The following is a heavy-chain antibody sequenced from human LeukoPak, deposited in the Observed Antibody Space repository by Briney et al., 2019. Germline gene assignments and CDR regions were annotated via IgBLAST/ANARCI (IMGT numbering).Heavy chain of an antibody. V-gene: IGHV3-30*02. J-gene: IGHJ4*02. Sequence: PGGSLRLSCAASGFTFSSYGMHWVRQAPGKGLEWVAFIRYDGSNKYYADSVKGRFTISRDNSKNTLYLQMNSLRAEDPAVYYCAKLLYYYDSSGYYFGYWGQGTLVTVSS. D-gene: IGHD3-22*01. CDR1: GFTFSSYG. CDR2: IRYDGSNK. CDR3: AKLLYYYDSSGYYFGY.